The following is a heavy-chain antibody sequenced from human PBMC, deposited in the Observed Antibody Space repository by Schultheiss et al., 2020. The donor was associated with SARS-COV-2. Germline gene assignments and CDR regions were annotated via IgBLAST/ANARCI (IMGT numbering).Heavy chain of an antibody. D-gene: IGHD5-18*01. CDR3: ARVPTQLWLKSPAGIDY. V-gene: IGHV3-30-3*01. CDR2: ISYDGSNQ. J-gene: IGHJ4*02. Sequence: GGSLRLSCAASGFTFRNYAFHWARQAPGKGLEWVGVISYDGSNQYYADSVKGRFTVSRDNFKNTVYLQMNSLRAEDTAVYYCARVPTQLWLKSPAGIDYWGQGTLVTVSS. CDR1: GFTFRNYA.